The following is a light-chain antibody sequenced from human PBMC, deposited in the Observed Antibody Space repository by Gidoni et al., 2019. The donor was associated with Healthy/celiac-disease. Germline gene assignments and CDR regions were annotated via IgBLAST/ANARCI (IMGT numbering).Light chain of an antibody. V-gene: IGKV1-39*01. CDR2: AAS. CDR1: QSISSY. Sequence: DIQMTQSPSSLSASVGARVTITCRASQSISSYLHWYHQKPGKAPQLLIYAASSLQSGVPPSFSGSGAGTEVTPLISSRQPEEVVADYCQQRDSTPPECSFGQGTQLEIK. CDR3: QQRDSTPPECS. J-gene: IGKJ2*04.